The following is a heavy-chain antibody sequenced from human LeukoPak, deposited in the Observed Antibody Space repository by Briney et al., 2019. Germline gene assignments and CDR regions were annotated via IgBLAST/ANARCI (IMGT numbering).Heavy chain of an antibody. Sequence: GGSLRLSCAASGFTFTYFGMHWVRQAPGKGLEWVAVISYDGSNKYYADSVKGRFTISGDNSKNTLYLQMNRLRAEDTAVYYCARSLQSCGGDCYWGLFDYWGQGTLVTVSS. V-gene: IGHV3-30*19. CDR1: GFTFTYFG. CDR3: ARSLQSCGGDCYWGLFDY. D-gene: IGHD2-21*02. J-gene: IGHJ4*02. CDR2: ISYDGSNK.